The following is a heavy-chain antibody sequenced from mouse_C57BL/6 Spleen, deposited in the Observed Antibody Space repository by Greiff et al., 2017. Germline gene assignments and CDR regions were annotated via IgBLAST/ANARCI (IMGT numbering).Heavy chain of an antibody. Sequence: VQLVESGAELVRPGASVTLSCKASGYTFTDYEMHWVKQTPVHGLEWIGAIDPETGGTAYNQKFKGKAILTADKSSSTAYMELRSLTSEDSAVYYCTGNGNYGVAYWGQGTLVTVSA. CDR3: TGNGNYGVAY. J-gene: IGHJ3*01. V-gene: IGHV1-15*01. CDR2: IDPETGGT. D-gene: IGHD2-1*01. CDR1: GYTFTDYE.